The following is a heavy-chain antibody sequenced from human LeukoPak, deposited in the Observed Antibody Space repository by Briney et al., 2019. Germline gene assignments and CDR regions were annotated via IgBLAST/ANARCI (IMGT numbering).Heavy chain of an antibody. Sequence: GGSLRLSCAASGFTFISYWMGWVRQAPGKGLEWVANIKQDGSEEYYVDSVKGRFIIPRDNAKKSLYLQMNSLRAEDTAVYYCAREVAAAVVTHFDFWGQGTLVTVSS. D-gene: IGHD5-18*01. CDR3: AREVAAAVVTHFDF. CDR1: GFTFISYW. V-gene: IGHV3-7*04. CDR2: IKQDGSEE. J-gene: IGHJ4*02.